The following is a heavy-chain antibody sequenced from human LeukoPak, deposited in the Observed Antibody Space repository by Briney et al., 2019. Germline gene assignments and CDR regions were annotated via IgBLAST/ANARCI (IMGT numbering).Heavy chain of an antibody. D-gene: IGHD4-17*01. V-gene: IGHV5-51*01. CDR1: GYSFTSDW. CDR2: IYPGDSDT. CDR3: ARLGDLYGDYGIHDY. J-gene: IGHJ4*02. Sequence: RGESLKISCKGSGYSFTSDWIGWVRQMPGKGLEWMGIIYPGDSDTRYSPSFQGQVTISADKSISTAYLQWSSLKASDTAMYYCARLGDLYGDYGIHDYWGQGTLVTVSS.